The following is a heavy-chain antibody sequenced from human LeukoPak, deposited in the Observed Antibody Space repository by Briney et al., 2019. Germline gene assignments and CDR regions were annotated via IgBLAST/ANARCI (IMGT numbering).Heavy chain of an antibody. J-gene: IGHJ4*02. V-gene: IGHV3-7*04. D-gene: IGHD6-19*01. CDR2: IKQDGSEK. CDR3: AKDLGYSSGWALDY. Sequence: GGSLRLSCAASGFTFSSYWMSWVRQAPGKGLEWVANIKQDGSEKYYVGSVKGRFTISRDNAKNSLYLQMNSLRAEDTAVYYCAKDLGYSSGWALDYWGQGTLVTVSS. CDR1: GFTFSSYW.